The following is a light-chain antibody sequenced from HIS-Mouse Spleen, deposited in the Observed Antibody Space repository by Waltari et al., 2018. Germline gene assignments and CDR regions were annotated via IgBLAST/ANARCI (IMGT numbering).Light chain of an antibody. CDR2: EDS. J-gene: IGLJ2*01. CDR1: AFAKKY. V-gene: IGLV3-10*01. Sequence: SYELTQPPSVSVSPGQTARITCSGEAFAKKYAYGYQKKLGQAPVLVIYEDSKRPSGIPERFSGSSSGTMATLTISGAQVEDEADYYCYSTDSSGNHRVFGGGTKLTVL. CDR3: YSTDSSGNHRV.